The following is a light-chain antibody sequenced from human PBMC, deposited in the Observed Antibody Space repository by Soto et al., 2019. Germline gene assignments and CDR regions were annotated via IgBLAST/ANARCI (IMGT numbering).Light chain of an antibody. CDR3: QHYNNWPLT. CDR2: ATS. CDR1: QSVSSN. Sequence: IRMSHSPATLSVSPGERASLSCRASQSVSSNLAWYQQKPGQTPRLLIYATSTRATGIPARFSGSGSGTEFTLTISSLQSEDFAVYYCQHYNNWPLTFGGGTKVAIK. J-gene: IGKJ4*01. V-gene: IGKV3-15*01.